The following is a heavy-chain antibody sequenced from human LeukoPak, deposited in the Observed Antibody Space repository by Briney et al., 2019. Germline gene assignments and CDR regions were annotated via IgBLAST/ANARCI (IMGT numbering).Heavy chain of an antibody. Sequence: GGSLRLSCAASGFTFSSYAMSWVRQAPGKGLEWVSAISGSGGSTYYADSVKGRFTISRDNSKNSLYLQMNSLRDEDTAVYYCVADYYYYGMDVWGQGTTVTVSS. CDR3: VADYYYYGMDV. V-gene: IGHV3-23*01. CDR1: GFTFSSYA. J-gene: IGHJ6*02. CDR2: ISGSGGST.